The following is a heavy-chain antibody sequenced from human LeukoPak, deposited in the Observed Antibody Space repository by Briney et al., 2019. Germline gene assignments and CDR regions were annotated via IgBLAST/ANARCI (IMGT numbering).Heavy chain of an antibody. D-gene: IGHD6-13*01. CDR3: ARDHGEAAGFRNYYMDV. CDR2: IYSGGST. CDR1: ELTLSSNY. V-gene: IGHV3-53*01. Sequence: GGSLRLSCAASELTLSSNYMSWIRQAPGRGLEWVSFIYSGGSTYYADSVRGRFIISRDNSKNTLYLQMNSLRAEDTAVYYCARDHGEAAGFRNYYMDVWGKGTTVTVSS. J-gene: IGHJ6*03.